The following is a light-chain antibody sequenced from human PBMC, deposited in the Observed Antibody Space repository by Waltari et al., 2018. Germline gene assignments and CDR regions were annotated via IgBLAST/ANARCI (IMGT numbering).Light chain of an antibody. CDR1: QSISSY. CDR2: AAS. CDR3: QQSYSTLWP. Sequence: TQSPSSLSASVGDRVTITCRASQSISSYLNWYQQKPGKAPKLLIYAASSLQSGVPSRFSGSGSGTDFTLTISSLQPEDFATYYCQQSYSTLWPFGQGTKVEIK. V-gene: IGKV1-39*01. J-gene: IGKJ1*01.